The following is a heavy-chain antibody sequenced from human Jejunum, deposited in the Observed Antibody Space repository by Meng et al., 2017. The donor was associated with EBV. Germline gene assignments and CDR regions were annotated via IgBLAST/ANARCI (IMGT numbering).Heavy chain of an antibody. D-gene: IGHD5-12*01. CDR2: ITVYNGNT. V-gene: IGHV1-18*01. J-gene: IGHJ4*01. Sequence: QVQLVQSGVEVKKPGASVKVSCKTSGYTFTRYGISWVRQAPGHGPEWMGWITVYNGNTNYAPRLQGRVTMTIDLSTSTAYMELRSLRSDDTAVYYCARDSSGYNANDKVSDYWGQGTLVTVSS. CDR3: ARDSSGYNANDKVSDY. CDR1: GYTFTRYG.